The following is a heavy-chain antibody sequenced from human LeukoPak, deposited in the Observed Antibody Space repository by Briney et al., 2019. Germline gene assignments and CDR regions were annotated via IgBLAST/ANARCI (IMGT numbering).Heavy chain of an antibody. CDR1: GFTFSSYG. Sequence: GGSLRLSCAASGFTFSSYGMHWVRQAPGKGLELVAFIRYDGSNKYYADSVKGRFTISRDNSKNTLYLQMNSLRAEDTAVYYCARDGSTYYDILTGYYQYRGYFDYWGQGTLVTVSS. J-gene: IGHJ4*02. CDR3: ARDGSTYYDILTGYYQYRGYFDY. CDR2: IRYDGSNK. D-gene: IGHD3-9*01. V-gene: IGHV3-30*02.